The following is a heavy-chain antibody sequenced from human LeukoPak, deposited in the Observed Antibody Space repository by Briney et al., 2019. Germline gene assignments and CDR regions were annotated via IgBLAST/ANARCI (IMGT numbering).Heavy chain of an antibody. CDR2: ISGSGGST. J-gene: IGHJ4*02. V-gene: IGHV3-23*01. D-gene: IGHD3-10*01. CDR3: ARGDYYGSGPSRRRPESRSYYFDY. CDR1: GFTFSSYA. Sequence: GGSLRLSCAASGFTFSSYAMSWVRQAPGKGLEWVSVISGSGGSTYYADSVKGRFTISRDNSKNTLYLQMNSLRAEDTAVYYCARGDYYGSGPSRRRPESRSYYFDYWGQGTLVTVSS.